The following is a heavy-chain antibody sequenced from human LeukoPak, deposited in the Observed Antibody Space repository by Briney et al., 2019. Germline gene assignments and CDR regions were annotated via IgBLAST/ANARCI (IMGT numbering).Heavy chain of an antibody. J-gene: IGHJ4*02. CDR1: GGSISSGDYY. Sequence: SQTLSLTCTVSGGSISSGDYYWRWIRQPPGKGLEWIGYIYYSGSTYYNPSLKSRVTISVDTSKNQFSPKLSSVTAADTAVYYCARGTVTNHFDYWGQGTLVTVSS. CDR2: IYYSGST. V-gene: IGHV4-30-4*01. D-gene: IGHD4-17*01. CDR3: ARGTVTNHFDY.